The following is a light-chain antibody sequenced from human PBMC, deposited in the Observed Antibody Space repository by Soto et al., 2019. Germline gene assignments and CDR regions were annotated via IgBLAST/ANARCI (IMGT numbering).Light chain of an antibody. J-gene: IGLJ2*01. V-gene: IGLV4-69*01. CDR1: SGHSNYA. CDR2: LNSDGSH. Sequence: QLVLTQSPSASASLGASVKLTCTLSSGHSNYAIAWHQQQSEKGPRYLMKLNSDGSHSKGDGIPDRFSGSSSGAERYLTIPSLQSEDEADYYCQTWGSGIVVCGGGTKLTVL. CDR3: QTWGSGIVV.